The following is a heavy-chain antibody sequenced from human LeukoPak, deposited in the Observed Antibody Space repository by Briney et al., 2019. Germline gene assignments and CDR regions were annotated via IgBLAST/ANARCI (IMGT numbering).Heavy chain of an antibody. J-gene: IGHJ6*03. CDR1: GGSISSYY. D-gene: IGHD2-21*01. CDR2: IYYSGRT. Sequence: PSETLSLTCTVSGGSISSYYWSWIRQPLGKGLEWIGYIYYSGRTYYNPSLKSRVTISVDTSKNQFSLKLSSVTAADTAVYYCARESCGGNCNSYYYYYMDVWGKGTTVTVSS. CDR3: ARESCGGNCNSYYYYYMDV. V-gene: IGHV4-30-4*08.